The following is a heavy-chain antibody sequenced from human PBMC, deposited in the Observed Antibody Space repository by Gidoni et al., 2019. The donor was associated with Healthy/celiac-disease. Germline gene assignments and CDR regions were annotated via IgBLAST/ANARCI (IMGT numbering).Heavy chain of an antibody. CDR3: AREFEYSSSSASALYYYYGMDV. CDR1: GFTFSSYG. J-gene: IGHJ6*02. CDR2: IWYDGSNK. D-gene: IGHD6-6*01. V-gene: IGHV3-33*01. Sequence: QVQLVESGGGVVQPGRSLRLSCAASGFTFSSYGMHWVRQAPGKGLEWVAVIWYDGSNKYYADSVKGRFTISRDNSKNTLYLQMNSLRAEDTAVYYCAREFEYSSSSASALYYYYGMDVWGQGTTVTVSS.